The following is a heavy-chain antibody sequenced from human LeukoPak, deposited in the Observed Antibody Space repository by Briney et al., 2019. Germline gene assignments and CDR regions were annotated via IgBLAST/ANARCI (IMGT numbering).Heavy chain of an antibody. Sequence: GGSLRLSCAASGFSFINYAMSWVRQDPGKGLEWLSAITSSGDSTYYADSVKGRFTISRDNSKNTLYMQMNSLRAEDTAVYYCAKSGSYWDYWGQGILVTVSS. CDR1: GFSFINYA. D-gene: IGHD1-26*01. CDR2: ITSSGDST. J-gene: IGHJ4*02. V-gene: IGHV3-23*01. CDR3: AKSGSYWDY.